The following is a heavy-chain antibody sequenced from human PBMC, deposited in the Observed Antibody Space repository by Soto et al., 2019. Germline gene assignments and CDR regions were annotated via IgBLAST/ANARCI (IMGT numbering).Heavy chain of an antibody. V-gene: IGHV3-21*06. J-gene: IGHJ3*01. CDR2: ISGDSRYI. CDR1: GFSFNNRA. D-gene: IGHD3-10*01. Sequence: EVQLVESGGGLVKPGGSLRLSCVASGFSFNNRALNWVRQAPGKGLEWVSSISGDSRYIFYADSLRGRFTTSRDNARNSVYLQMDSLRAEDTALYYCAAELPSDAFAFWGPGTVVTVS. CDR3: AAELPSDAFAF.